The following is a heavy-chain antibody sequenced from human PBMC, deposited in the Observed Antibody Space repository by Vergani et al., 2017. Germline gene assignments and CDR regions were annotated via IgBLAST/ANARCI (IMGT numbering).Heavy chain of an antibody. CDR1: GFTFSSYG. V-gene: IGHV3-30*02. Sequence: QVQLVESGGGVVQPGGSLRLSCAASGFTFSSYGMHWVRQAPGKGLEWVAFIRYDGSNKYYADSVKGRFTISSDNSKNTLYLQMNSLRAEDTAVYYCAKAAAQAYYGMDVWGQGTTVTVSS. J-gene: IGHJ6*02. CDR3: AKAAAQAYYGMDV. CDR2: IRYDGSNK.